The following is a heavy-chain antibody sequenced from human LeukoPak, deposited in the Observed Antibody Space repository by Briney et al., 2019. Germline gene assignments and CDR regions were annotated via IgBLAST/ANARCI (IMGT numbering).Heavy chain of an antibody. CDR2: ISAYNGDS. J-gene: IGHJ4*02. CDR3: ARDFSY. Sequence: GASVKVSCKASGYTFTSYGITWVRQAPGQGLEWMGWISAYNGDSNYAQKLQGRVTMITDTSTSTAYMGLRSLRSDDTALYYCARDFSYWGQGTLVTVSS. CDR1: GYTFTSYG. V-gene: IGHV1-18*01.